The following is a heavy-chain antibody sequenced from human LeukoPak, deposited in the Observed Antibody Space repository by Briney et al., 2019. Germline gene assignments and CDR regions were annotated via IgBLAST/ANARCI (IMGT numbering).Heavy chain of an antibody. CDR2: IWFVGSNK. V-gene: IGHV3-33*01. D-gene: IGHD1-1*01. J-gene: IGHJ4*02. CDR3: VRDPSGSGFAFDS. Sequence: QTGGSLRLSCAASGFIFSNDAMHWVRQAPGKGLEWVAFIWFVGSNKHYADSVKGRFTISRDNSEDTLYLQMNSLRAEDTAVYYCVRDPSGSGFAFDSWGQGALVTVSS. CDR1: GFIFSNDA.